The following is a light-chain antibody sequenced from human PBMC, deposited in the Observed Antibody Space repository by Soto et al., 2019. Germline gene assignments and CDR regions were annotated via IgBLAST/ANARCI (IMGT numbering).Light chain of an antibody. CDR1: QSVDSN. Sequence: EIVMTQSPATLSVSPGERATLSCRASQSVDSNLAWYQQKPGQAPRLLISGASTRATGILARFSGSGSGTEFTLTISSLQSEDFAVYYCQQYSNWPPLFTFGPGTKVDIK. CDR2: GAS. CDR3: QQYSNWPPLFT. J-gene: IGKJ3*01. V-gene: IGKV3-15*01.